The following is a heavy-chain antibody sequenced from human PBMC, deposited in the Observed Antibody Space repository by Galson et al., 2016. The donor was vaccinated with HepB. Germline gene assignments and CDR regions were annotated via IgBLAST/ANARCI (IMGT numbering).Heavy chain of an antibody. CDR2: VNTGNGNT. V-gene: IGHV1-3*04. D-gene: IGHD3-10*02. CDR1: GYSFISYV. CDR3: TRYVSNWFDY. J-gene: IGHJ5*01. Sequence: SVKVSCKASGYSFISYVIHWVRQAPGQRLEWLGWVNTGNGNTQYSQKFQGRLSITRDTSASTAYMDLSSLRSEDTAVYYCTRYVSNWFDYWGQGTLVTVSS.